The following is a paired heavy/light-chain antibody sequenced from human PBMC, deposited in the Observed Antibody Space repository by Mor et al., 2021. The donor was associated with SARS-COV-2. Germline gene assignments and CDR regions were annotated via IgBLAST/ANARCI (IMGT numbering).Light chain of an antibody. CDR3: QSFDNSPSRPV. Sequence: QSVLTQPPSLSGAPGQRVTISCTGSSSNIGAIYDVHWYQQTPGAAPKLLIYGNNNRPSGVPDRFSGSKSGTSASLAISGLQTEDEADYYCQSFDNSPSRPVFGGGTKLTVL. J-gene: IGLJ2*01. CDR1: SSNIGAIYD. CDR2: GNN. V-gene: IGLV1-40*01.
Heavy chain of an antibody. J-gene: IGHJ4*02. CDR2: VHYDGST. CDR3: ARDNNYYDPSEGLVFDS. Sequence: QVQLQESGPGLVKPSQTLSLTCTVSGGSVTRGESYWTWIRQHPGEGLEWIGYVHYDGSTFYTPSLRSRVAITLDTSKNQFSLKLTSVTAADTAVYYCARDNNYYDPSEGLVFDSWGRGTLVTVSS. CDR1: GGSVTRGESY. D-gene: IGHD3-22*01. V-gene: IGHV4-31*03.